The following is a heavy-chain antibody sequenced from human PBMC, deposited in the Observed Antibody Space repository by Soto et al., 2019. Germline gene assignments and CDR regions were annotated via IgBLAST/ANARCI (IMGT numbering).Heavy chain of an antibody. Sequence: SETLSLTCSVSGGSVSSYYWNWIRQPPGKGLEWIGYIYNSGNTKYSPSLKSRVTISVDMSKNQFSLRLSSVTAADTAVYYCARGRMVGASDYWGQGTLVTVSS. V-gene: IGHV4-59*02. D-gene: IGHD1-26*01. CDR3: ARGRMVGASDY. J-gene: IGHJ4*02. CDR1: GGSVSSYY. CDR2: IYNSGNT.